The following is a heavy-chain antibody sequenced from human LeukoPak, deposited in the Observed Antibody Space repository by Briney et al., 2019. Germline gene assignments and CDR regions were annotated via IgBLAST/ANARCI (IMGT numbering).Heavy chain of an antibody. CDR3: ATPLLSYSSGWYYFDY. CDR2: FDPEDGET. V-gene: IGHV1-24*01. Sequence: APVKVSCKVSGYTLTELSMHWVRQAPGKGLEWMGGFDPEDGETIYAQKFQGRVTMTEDTSTDTAYMELSSLRSEDTAVYYCATPLLSYSSGWYYFDYWGQGTLVTVSS. CDR1: GYTLTELS. J-gene: IGHJ4*02. D-gene: IGHD6-19*01.